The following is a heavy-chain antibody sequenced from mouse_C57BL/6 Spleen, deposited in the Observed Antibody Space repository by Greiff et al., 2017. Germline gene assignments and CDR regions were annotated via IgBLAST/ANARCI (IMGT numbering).Heavy chain of an antibody. Sequence: EVKLVESEGGLVQPGSSMKLSCTASGFTFSDYYMAWVRQVPEKGLEWVANINYDGSSTYYLDSLKSRFIISRDNAKNILYLQMSSLKSEDTATYYCARAPTMVTSYYFDYWGQGTTLTVSS. CDR1: GFTFSDYY. D-gene: IGHD2-2*01. V-gene: IGHV5-16*01. CDR2: INYDGSST. CDR3: ARAPTMVTSYYFDY. J-gene: IGHJ2*01.